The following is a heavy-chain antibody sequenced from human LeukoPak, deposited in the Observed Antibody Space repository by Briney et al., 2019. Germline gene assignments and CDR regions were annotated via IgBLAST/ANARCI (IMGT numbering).Heavy chain of an antibody. D-gene: IGHD2-2*01. CDR3: AKEGYCSSTSCSSRAAFDI. J-gene: IGHJ3*02. CDR2: ISGSGGST. Sequence: GGSLRLSCAASGFTFSSYAMSWVRQAPGKGLEWVSGISGSGGSTYYADSVKGRFTISRDNSKNTLYLQMNSLRAEDTAVYYCAKEGYCSSTSCSSRAAFDIWGQGTMVTVSS. V-gene: IGHV3-23*01. CDR1: GFTFSSYA.